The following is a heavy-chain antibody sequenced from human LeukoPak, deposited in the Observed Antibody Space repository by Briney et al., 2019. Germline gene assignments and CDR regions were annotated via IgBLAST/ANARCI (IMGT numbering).Heavy chain of an antibody. CDR2: IRYDGSNK. CDR1: GFTFSSYG. V-gene: IGHV3-30*02. Sequence: PGGSLRLSCAASGFTFSSYGMHWVRQAPGKGLEWVAFIRYDGSNKYYADSVKGRFTISRDNSKNTLYLQMNSLRAEDTAVYYCAKGHVDTASDYYYYYYMDVWGKGTTATVSS. J-gene: IGHJ6*03. CDR3: AKGHVDTASDYYYYYYMDV. D-gene: IGHD5-18*01.